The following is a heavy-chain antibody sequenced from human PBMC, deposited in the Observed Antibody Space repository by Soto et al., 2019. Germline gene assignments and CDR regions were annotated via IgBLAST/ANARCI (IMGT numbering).Heavy chain of an antibody. CDR3: AKENGYSSSWFEFDY. J-gene: IGHJ4*02. D-gene: IGHD6-13*01. V-gene: IGHV3-23*01. CDR2: ISGSGGST. CDR1: GFTFSSYA. Sequence: EVQLLESGGGLVQPGGSLRLSCAASGFTFSSYAMSWVRQAPGKGLEWVSAISGSGGSTYYADSVKGRFTISRDNSKNTLYLQMNRLRAEDPAVYYCAKENGYSSSWFEFDYWGQGTLVTVSS.